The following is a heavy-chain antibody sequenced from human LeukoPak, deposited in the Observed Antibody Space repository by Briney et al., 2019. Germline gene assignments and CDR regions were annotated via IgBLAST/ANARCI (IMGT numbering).Heavy chain of an antibody. J-gene: IGHJ4*02. CDR1: GGSFSGYY. CDR3: ARVAYYDSSGYSWYFDY. CDR2: INHSGST. D-gene: IGHD3-22*01. V-gene: IGHV4-34*01. Sequence: KPSETLSLTCAVYGGSFSGYYWSWIRQPPGKGLEWIGEINHSGSTNYNPSLKSRVTISVDTSKNQFSLKLSSVTAADTAVYYCARVAYYDSSGYSWYFDYWGQGTLVTVSS.